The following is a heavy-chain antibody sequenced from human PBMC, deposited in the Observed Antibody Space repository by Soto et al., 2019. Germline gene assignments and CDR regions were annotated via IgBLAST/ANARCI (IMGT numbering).Heavy chain of an antibody. J-gene: IGHJ6*02. Sequence: PGGSLRLCCAASGFTFSSYGMHWVRQAPGNGLEWLAVIWYDGSNKYYADSVKGRFTISRDNSKNTLYLQMNSLRAEDTAVYYCARDIVGATPDYYYGMDVWGQGTTVTVSS. CDR2: IWYDGSNK. CDR3: ARDIVGATPDYYYGMDV. D-gene: IGHD1-26*01. CDR1: GFTFSSYG. V-gene: IGHV3-33*01.